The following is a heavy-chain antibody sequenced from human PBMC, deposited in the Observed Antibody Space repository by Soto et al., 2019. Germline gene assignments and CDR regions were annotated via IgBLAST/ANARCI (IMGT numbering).Heavy chain of an antibody. CDR1: GCSISGGVGGRYY. D-gene: IGHD4-17*01. Sequence: QLQLRESGPGLVKPSETLSLTCTVSGCSISGGVGGRYYWSWLRQPPGKGLSWIAYIYDSSSTYYHPAPMRRVTISVAPSKNQFSLRLGSVPAADAAAYYCTRAVIPLTTDWYFDLWGRGTLVTVSS. CDR3: TRAVIPLTTDWYFDL. J-gene: IGHJ2*01. CDR2: IYDSSST. V-gene: IGHV4-30-4*01.